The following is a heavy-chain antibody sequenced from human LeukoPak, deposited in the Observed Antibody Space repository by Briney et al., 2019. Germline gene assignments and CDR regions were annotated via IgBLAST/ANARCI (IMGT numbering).Heavy chain of an antibody. V-gene: IGHV3-48*01. J-gene: IGHJ4*02. D-gene: IGHD2-2*01. CDR2: ISGSSGSI. CDR1: GFTFSTYT. Sequence: PGGSLRLSCAASGFTFSTYTMNWVRQAPGKGLEWVSYISGSSGSIYYADSVKGRFTISRDNAKNSLYLQMNSLRAEDTAVYYCARGTYSYCSSTSCPLDYWGQGTLVTVSS. CDR3: ARGTYSYCSSTSCPLDY.